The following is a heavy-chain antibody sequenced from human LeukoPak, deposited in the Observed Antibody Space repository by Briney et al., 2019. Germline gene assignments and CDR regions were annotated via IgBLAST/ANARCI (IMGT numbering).Heavy chain of an antibody. CDR2: VSDSGGYA. Sequence: PGGSLRLSYAASGFTFNNYAMSWVRQAPGKGLEWVSVVSDSGGYAFYADSVRGRFTISRENSNNTVYLQMNSLRAEDTAMYYCAKDRPPGGSPLLDYWGQGILVTVSS. V-gene: IGHV3-23*01. CDR3: AKDRPPGGSPLLDY. J-gene: IGHJ4*02. CDR1: GFTFNNYA. D-gene: IGHD1-26*01.